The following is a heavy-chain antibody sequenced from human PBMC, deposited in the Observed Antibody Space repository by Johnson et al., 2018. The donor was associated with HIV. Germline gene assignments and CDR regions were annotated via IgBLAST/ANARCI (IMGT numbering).Heavy chain of an antibody. J-gene: IGHJ3*02. V-gene: IGHV3-20*04. D-gene: IGHD1-7*01. Sequence: VQLVESGGGVARPGGSLRLSCAASGFTFDDYAMSWVRQGPGKGLEWVSGINWNGDSTGYVDSVKGRFTISRDNAKNSLYLQMISLRAEDTALYYCARAPYNWNSGLFDALDMWGQGTMVTVSS. CDR2: INWNGDST. CDR3: ARAPYNWNSGLFDALDM. CDR1: GFTFDDYA.